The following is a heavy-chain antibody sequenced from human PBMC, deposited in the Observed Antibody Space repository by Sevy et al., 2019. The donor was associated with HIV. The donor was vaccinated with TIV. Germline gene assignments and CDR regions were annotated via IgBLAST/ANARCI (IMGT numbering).Heavy chain of an antibody. CDR2: ISGSGGST. CDR3: ATHYSGRGFDY. CDR1: GFTFSSYA. Sequence: GGSLRLSCAASGFTFSSYAMSWLRQAPGKGLEWVSAISGSGGSTYYADSVKGRFTISRDNSKNTLYLQMNSLRAEDTAVYYCATHYSGRGFDYWGQGTLVTVSS. J-gene: IGHJ4*02. V-gene: IGHV3-23*01. D-gene: IGHD4-4*01.